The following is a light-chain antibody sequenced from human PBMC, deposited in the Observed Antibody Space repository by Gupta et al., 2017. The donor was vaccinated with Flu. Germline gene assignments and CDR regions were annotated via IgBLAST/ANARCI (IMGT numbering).Light chain of an antibody. CDR3: SAYTSSTHVV. V-gene: IGLV2-14*01. CDR1: SSDVGGYAY. J-gene: IGLJ2*01. Sequence: QSALTQPASVSGSPGQSITISCPETSSDVGGYAYVSWYQHHPGKAPKLILYEVTFRPLGVSDRFSGSKSGNTASLTISGLQTEDEADYYCSAYTSSTHVVFGGGTKLTV. CDR2: EVT.